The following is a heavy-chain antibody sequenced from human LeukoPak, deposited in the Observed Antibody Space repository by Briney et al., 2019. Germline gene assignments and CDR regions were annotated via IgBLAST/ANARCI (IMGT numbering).Heavy chain of an antibody. D-gene: IGHD3-10*01. CDR1: GDTFSSYA. J-gene: IGHJ5*02. Sequence: ASVKVSCKASGDTFSSYAISWVRQAPGQGLEWMGGIIPIFGTANYAQKFQGRVTITADKSTSTAYMELSSLRSEDTAVYYCARGGYYGSGPNCFDPWGQGTLVTVSS. V-gene: IGHV1-69*06. CDR2: IIPIFGTA. CDR3: ARGGYYGSGPNCFDP.